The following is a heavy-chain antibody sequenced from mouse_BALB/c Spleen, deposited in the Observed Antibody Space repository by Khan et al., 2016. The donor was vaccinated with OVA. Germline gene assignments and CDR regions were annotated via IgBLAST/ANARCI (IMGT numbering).Heavy chain of an antibody. Sequence: QVQLKESGPGLVAPSQSLSITCTVSGFSLSRYNIHWVRQPPGKGLEWLGMIWGGGGTDYNSTLKSRLSISKDNSKSQVFLKMNSRQTDDSAMYXCARAYYRYDGYYAMDYWGQGTSVTVSS. D-gene: IGHD2-14*01. CDR3: ARAYYRYDGYYAMDY. CDR1: GFSLSRYN. CDR2: IWGGGGT. J-gene: IGHJ4*01. V-gene: IGHV2-6-4*01.